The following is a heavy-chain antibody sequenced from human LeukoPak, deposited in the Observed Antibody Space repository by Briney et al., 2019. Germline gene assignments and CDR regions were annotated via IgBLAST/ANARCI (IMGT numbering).Heavy chain of an antibody. CDR2: INPNSGGT. J-gene: IGHJ5*02. D-gene: IGHD1-26*01. CDR1: GYTFTGYY. V-gene: IGHV1-2*04. Sequence: ASVKVSCKASGYTFTGYYMHWVRQAPGQGLEWMGWINPNSGGTNYAQKFQGWVTMTRDTSISTAYMELSRLRSDDTAVYYCARVAVGATRYNWFDPWGQGTLVTVSS. CDR3: ARVAVGATRYNWFDP.